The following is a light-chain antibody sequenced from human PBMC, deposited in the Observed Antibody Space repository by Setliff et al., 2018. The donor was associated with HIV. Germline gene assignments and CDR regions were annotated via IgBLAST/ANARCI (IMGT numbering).Light chain of an antibody. CDR1: ATDVGNYES. J-gene: IGLJ3*02. CDR2: DVN. CDR3: CSYVENSRV. V-gene: IGLV2-23*02. Sequence: SALTQPASVSGSPGQSITISCTGSATDVGNYESVSWYQHHPGEVPKLIIYDVNKRPSGISNRFSGSKTGNSASLTISGLHTEDEADYYCCSYVENSRVFGGGTKVTVL.